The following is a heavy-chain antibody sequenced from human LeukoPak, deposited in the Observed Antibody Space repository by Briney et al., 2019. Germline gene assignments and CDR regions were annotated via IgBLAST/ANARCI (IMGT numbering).Heavy chain of an antibody. CDR2: IIPILGIA. Sequence: SVKVSCKASGGTFSSYAISWVRQAPGQGLEWMGRIIPILGIANYAQKFQGRVTITADKSTSTAYMELSSLRSEDTAVYYCAREDVGEMATIYWGQGTLVIVSS. D-gene: IGHD5-24*01. V-gene: IGHV1-69*04. CDR1: GGTFSSYA. CDR3: AREDVGEMATIY. J-gene: IGHJ4*02.